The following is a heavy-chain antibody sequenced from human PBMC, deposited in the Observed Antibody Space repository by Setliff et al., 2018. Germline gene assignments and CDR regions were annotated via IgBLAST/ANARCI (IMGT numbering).Heavy chain of an antibody. Sequence: RGESLKISCKGSGYSFTSYWIGWVRQMPGKGLEWMGIIYPGDSDTRYSPSFQGQVTISADKSISTAYLQWSSLKASDTAMYYCARPTGSPYDAFDIWGQGTMVTVSS. D-gene: IGHD3-10*01. CDR3: ARPTGSPYDAFDI. J-gene: IGHJ3*02. V-gene: IGHV5-51*01. CDR2: IYPGDSDT. CDR1: GYSFTSYW.